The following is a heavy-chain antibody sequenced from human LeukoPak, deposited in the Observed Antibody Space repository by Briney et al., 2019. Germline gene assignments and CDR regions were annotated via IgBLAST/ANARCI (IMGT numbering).Heavy chain of an antibody. CDR1: GFTFSNYA. V-gene: IGHV3-30-3*01. CDR3: AKEQSSSGFFDY. CDR2: ISYDGGNK. D-gene: IGHD6-6*01. Sequence: GGSLRLSCTASGFTFSNYAMNWVRQAPGKGLEWVALISYDGGNKEYSDSVKGRFTISRDNPKNTMYLQMNSLRAEDTAVYYCAKEQSSSGFFDYWGQGTLVTVSS. J-gene: IGHJ4*02.